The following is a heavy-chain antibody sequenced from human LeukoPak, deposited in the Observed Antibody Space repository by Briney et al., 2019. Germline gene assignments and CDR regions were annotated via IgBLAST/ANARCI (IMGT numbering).Heavy chain of an antibody. V-gene: IGHV1-2*02. D-gene: IGHD1-26*01. CDR3: ARDLYSGSSPWFDP. CDR1: GYTFTGYY. J-gene: IGHJ5*02. CDR2: INPNSGGT. Sequence: GASVKVSCKASGYTFTGYYMHWVRQAPGQGLEWMGWINPNSGGTNYAQKFQGRVTMTRDTSISTAYMELSRLRSDDAAVYYCARDLYSGSSPWFDPWGQGTLVTVSS.